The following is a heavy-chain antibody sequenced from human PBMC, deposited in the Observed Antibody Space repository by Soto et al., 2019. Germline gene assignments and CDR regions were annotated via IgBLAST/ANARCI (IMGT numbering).Heavy chain of an antibody. Sequence: ASVKVSCKASGYTFTSYAMHWVRQAPGQRLEWMGWINAGNGNTKYSQKFQGRVTITRDTSASTAYMELSSLRSEDTAVYYCARGFSRDCSGGNCSYEDYSYYYMDVWGKGTTVTVSS. D-gene: IGHD2-15*01. V-gene: IGHV1-3*01. CDR2: INAGNGNT. J-gene: IGHJ6*03. CDR1: GYTFTSYA. CDR3: ARGFSRDCSGGNCSYEDYSYYYMDV.